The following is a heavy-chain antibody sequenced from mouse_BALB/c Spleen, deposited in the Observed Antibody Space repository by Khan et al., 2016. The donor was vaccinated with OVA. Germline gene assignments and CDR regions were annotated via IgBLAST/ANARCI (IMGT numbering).Heavy chain of an antibody. D-gene: IGHD2-3*01. Sequence: EVELVESGGGLVQPGGSLTLSCPTSGFTFSDYYMYWVRQTPEKRLEWVAYISNRGSTTYYPETVRGRFTISRDNAKNTLYLQMSRLKSEDTAMYYCAREGDDGGLAYWGQGTLVTVSA. J-gene: IGHJ3*01. CDR3: AREGDDGGLAY. CDR1: GFTFSDYY. V-gene: IGHV5-12*02. CDR2: ISNRGSTT.